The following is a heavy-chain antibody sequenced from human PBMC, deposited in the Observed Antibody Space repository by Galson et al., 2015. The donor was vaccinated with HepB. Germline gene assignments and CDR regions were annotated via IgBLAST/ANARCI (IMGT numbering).Heavy chain of an antibody. CDR3: VRGSGWYDGAPFEY. CDR2: INWSGRST. CDR1: GFNFDDFG. Sequence: SLRLSCAASGFNFDDFGMTWVRQAPGKGLEWVSGINWSGRSTDYADSVKGRFTMSRDNTKNSLFLEMTSLTDDDTALYYCVRGSGWYDGAPFEYWGQGTLVVVSS. J-gene: IGHJ4*02. D-gene: IGHD6-19*01. V-gene: IGHV3-20*04.